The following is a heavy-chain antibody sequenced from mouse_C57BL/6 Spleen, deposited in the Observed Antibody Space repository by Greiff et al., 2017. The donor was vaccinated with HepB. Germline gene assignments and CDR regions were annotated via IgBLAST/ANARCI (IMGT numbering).Heavy chain of an antibody. CDR3: TTVTTVVARYFDV. D-gene: IGHD1-1*01. CDR1: GFNIKDDY. Sequence: EVQLQQSGAELVRPGASVKLSCTASGFNIKDDYMHWVKQRPEQGLEWIGWIDPENGDTEYASKFQGKATITADTSSNTAYLQLSSLTSEDTAVYYGTTVTTVVARYFDVWGTGTTVTVSS. CDR2: IDPENGDT. J-gene: IGHJ1*03. V-gene: IGHV14-4*01.